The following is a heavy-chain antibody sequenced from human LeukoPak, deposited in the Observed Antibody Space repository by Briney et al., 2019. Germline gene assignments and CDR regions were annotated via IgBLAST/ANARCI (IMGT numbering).Heavy chain of an antibody. CDR1: GGSISSYY. CDR3: ARSGSGYLRYYFDY. Sequence: SETLSLTCSVSGGSISSYYWSWIRQPPGKGLEWIGYIYYSGSTNYNPSLKSRVTISVDTSKNQFSLKLSSVTAADTAVYYCARSGSGYLRYYFDYWGQGTLVTVSS. V-gene: IGHV4-59*12. J-gene: IGHJ4*02. CDR2: IYYSGST. D-gene: IGHD5-12*01.